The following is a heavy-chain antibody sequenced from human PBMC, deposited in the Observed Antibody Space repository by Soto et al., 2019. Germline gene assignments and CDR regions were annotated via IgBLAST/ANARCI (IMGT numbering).Heavy chain of an antibody. CDR2: IYWDDDK. V-gene: IGHV2-5*02. D-gene: IGHD3-10*01. J-gene: IGHJ4*02. CDR3: AHHPYYGLGSYSFDY. Sequence: QITLKESGPPLVRPTQTLTLTCTFSGFSLTTSGVGVGWIRQPPGKALEWLAVIYWDDDKRYSSSLKSRLTITKDTSNNQVVLTITTMDPVDTATYYCAHHPYYGLGSYSFDYWGQGTLVTVSS. CDR1: GFSLTTSGVG.